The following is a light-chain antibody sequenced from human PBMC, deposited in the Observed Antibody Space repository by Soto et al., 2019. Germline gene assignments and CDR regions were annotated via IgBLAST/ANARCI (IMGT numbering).Light chain of an antibody. CDR3: QQYSERWT. CDR2: GVS. V-gene: IGKV3-15*01. J-gene: IGKJ1*01. CDR1: KSVNSN. Sequence: EVVMTQSPATLSVSPGERVTLSCRASKSVNSNLAWYQQQPGQPPRLLISGVSTSATGIPARFSGGGSGAEFTLTSSRLQSEDFAVYFCQQYSERWTFGQGTKVEIK.